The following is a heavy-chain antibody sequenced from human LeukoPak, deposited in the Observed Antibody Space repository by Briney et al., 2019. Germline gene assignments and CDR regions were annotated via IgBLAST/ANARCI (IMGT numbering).Heavy chain of an antibody. CDR3: ARVRTTVVTPYFNY. CDR1: GYTFTGYY. V-gene: IGHV1-2*02. D-gene: IGHD4-23*01. J-gene: IGHJ4*02. Sequence: ASVKVSCKASGYTFTGYYMHWERQAPVQGLEWMGWINPNSGGTNYAQKFQGRVTMTRDTSISTAYMELSRLRSDDTAVYYCARVRTTVVTPYFNYWGQGTLVTVSS. CDR2: INPNSGGT.